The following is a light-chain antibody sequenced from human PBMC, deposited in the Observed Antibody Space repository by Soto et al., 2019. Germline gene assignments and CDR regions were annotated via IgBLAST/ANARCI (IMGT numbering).Light chain of an antibody. V-gene: IGKV3-20*01. Sequence: EIVLTQSPGTLSLSPGERATLSCRASQSVSLRYIAWYQQKPGQAPRVLIYGASIRATGIPDRFSGGGSGTDFSLTISSLETEDFAVYYCQEYDSSALTFGGGTEVEIK. CDR3: QEYDSSALT. J-gene: IGKJ4*01. CDR2: GAS. CDR1: QSVSLRY.